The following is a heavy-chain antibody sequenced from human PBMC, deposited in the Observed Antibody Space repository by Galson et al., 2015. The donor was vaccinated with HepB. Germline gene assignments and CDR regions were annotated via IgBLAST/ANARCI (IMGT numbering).Heavy chain of an antibody. Sequence: SLRLSCAASGVTFSDHYMDWVRQAPGKGLEWVGRIRNKAKSDTTEYAASVKGRFIISRDDSKNSLFLQMNSLRTEDTAVYYCARGMSRYDSEFGSWGPGTLVTVSS. CDR2: IRNKAKSDTT. V-gene: IGHV3-72*01. D-gene: IGHD5-12*01. J-gene: IGHJ5*01. CDR1: GVTFSDHY. CDR3: ARGMSRYDSEFGS.